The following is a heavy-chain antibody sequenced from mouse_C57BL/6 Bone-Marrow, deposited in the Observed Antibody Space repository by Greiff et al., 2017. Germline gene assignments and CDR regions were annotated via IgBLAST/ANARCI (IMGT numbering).Heavy chain of an antibody. Sequence: VKLVESGPELVKPGASVKISCKVSGYAFSSSWMNWVKQRPGTGLEWIGRIYPGDGDTNYNGMFKGKATLTADKSSSTAYMQLSSRTSEDSAVYFCARDGWLLPWFAYWGQGTLVTVSA. CDR1: GYAFSSSW. D-gene: IGHD2-3*01. V-gene: IGHV1-82*01. CDR2: IYPGDGDT. CDR3: ARDGWLLPWFAY. J-gene: IGHJ3*01.